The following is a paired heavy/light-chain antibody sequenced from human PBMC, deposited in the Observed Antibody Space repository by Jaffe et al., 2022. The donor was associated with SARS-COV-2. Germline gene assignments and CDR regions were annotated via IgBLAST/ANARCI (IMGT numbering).Light chain of an antibody. Sequence: DIHMTQSPSSVSASVGDRVTITCRASQRISSWLAWFQQKPGKTPKLLIYAASSLQSGVPSRFSGSGSGTDFTLTISSLQPEDFATYYCQQASDFPWTFGQGTKVEIK. CDR3: QQASDFPWT. CDR2: AAS. J-gene: IGKJ1*01. CDR1: QRISSW. V-gene: IGKV1D-12*01.
Heavy chain of an antibody. CDR1: GFSFSDSW. J-gene: IGHJ6*03. CDR3: ARHGVSMLRGVPPFFMDV. V-gene: IGHV3-7*01. D-gene: IGHD3-10*01. CDR2: IKPDGSEK. Sequence: EVQLVESGGGLVQPGGSLRLSCAASGFSFSDSWMTLIRQAPGKGLEWVASIKPDGSEKYYVDSVKGRFTISRDNAKNSLYLQMSSLRAEDSAMYYCARHGVSMLRGVPPFFMDVWGKGTTVTVSS.